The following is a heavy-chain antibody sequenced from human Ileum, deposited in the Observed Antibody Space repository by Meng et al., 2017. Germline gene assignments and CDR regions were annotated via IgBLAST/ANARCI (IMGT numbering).Heavy chain of an antibody. Sequence: QLQLQESGPGLVKPSATLSLTCTISAGPISSSRYFWGWIRQPPGKAVEWIGSIYYSGTTFYNPSLSSRVTTSVDTSKNQVSLKLTSVTAADTAVYYCARGYCDSTICYNVGWFDPWGQGTLVTVSS. J-gene: IGHJ5*02. V-gene: IGHV4-39*01. CDR3: ARGYCDSTICYNVGWFDP. CDR2: IYYSGTT. CDR1: AGPISSSRYF. D-gene: IGHD2-2*02.